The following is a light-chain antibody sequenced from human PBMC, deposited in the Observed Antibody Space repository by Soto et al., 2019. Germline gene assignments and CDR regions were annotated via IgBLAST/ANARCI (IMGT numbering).Light chain of an antibody. CDR2: AAS. CDR1: QSISRN. J-gene: IGKJ5*01. Sequence: DIQMTQSPSSLSASVGDRVTITCRASQSISRNLNWYQHKPGKAPKLLIYAASSLQNGAPSRFSAGGSGTEFTLSISSLQPEDFGTYYCQQSYTTASITFGQGTRLEIK. CDR3: QQSYTTASIT. V-gene: IGKV1-39*01.